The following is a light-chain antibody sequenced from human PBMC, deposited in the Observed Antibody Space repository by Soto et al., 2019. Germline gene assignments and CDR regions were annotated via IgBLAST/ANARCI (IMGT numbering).Light chain of an antibody. J-gene: IGKJ2*01. Sequence: EIVLTQSPGTLSLSPGERATLSCRASQSVSRRYLAWYQKKPGQVPRLLIHDASSRATGIPDRFSGSGSGTDFTFTVSRLEPEDFAVYYCQQYGSSPVTFGQGTKVDIK. CDR3: QQYGSSPVT. V-gene: IGKV3-20*01. CDR1: QSVSRRY. CDR2: DAS.